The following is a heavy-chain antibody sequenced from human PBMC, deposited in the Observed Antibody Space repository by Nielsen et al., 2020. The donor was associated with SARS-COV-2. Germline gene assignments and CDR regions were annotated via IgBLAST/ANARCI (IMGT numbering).Heavy chain of an antibody. CDR3: AREWWLRGYFDY. CDR1: GFTFSSYA. Sequence: GESLKISCAASGFTFSSYAVNWVRQAPGKALEWVSCISSDGTYISYADSVKGRFTISRDNAKNSLYLQMNSLRAEDTAVYYCAREWWLRGYFDYWGQGTLVTVSS. V-gene: IGHV3-21*01. J-gene: IGHJ4*02. D-gene: IGHD5-12*01. CDR2: ISSDGTYI.